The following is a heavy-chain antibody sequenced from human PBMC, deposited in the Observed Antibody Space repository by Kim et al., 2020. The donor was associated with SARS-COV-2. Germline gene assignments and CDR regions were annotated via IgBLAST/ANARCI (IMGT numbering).Heavy chain of an antibody. J-gene: IGHJ5*02. V-gene: IGHV3-11*06. D-gene: IGHD6-13*01. CDR3: ARLGSGERQQLVLDNWFDP. Sequence: GRFTIARDNAKSSLYLQMNSLRAEDTAVYYCARLGSGERQQLVLDNWFDPWGQGTLVTVSS.